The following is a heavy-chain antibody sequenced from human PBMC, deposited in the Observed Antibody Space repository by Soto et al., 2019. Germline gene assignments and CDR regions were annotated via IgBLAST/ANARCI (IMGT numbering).Heavy chain of an antibody. V-gene: IGHV3-7*03. D-gene: IGHD2-15*01. J-gene: IGHJ5*02. CDR1: GFSFSTYW. CDR2: IKQDGSQK. Sequence: EVQLVESGGGLVQPGGSLTVSCAASGFSFSTYWMSWVRQAPGKGLEWVANIKQDGSQKYYMDSVKGRFTIYRDNAKNSLYLQMNSLRAEDTAIYYCARPYCSDGSCYNWFDPWGQGTLVTVSS. CDR3: ARPYCSDGSCYNWFDP.